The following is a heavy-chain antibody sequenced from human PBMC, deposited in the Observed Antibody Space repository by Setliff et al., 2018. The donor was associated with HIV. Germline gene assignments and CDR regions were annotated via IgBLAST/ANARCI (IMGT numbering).Heavy chain of an antibody. D-gene: IGHD6-13*01. Sequence: SLTCTVSGGSISGHYWNWIRQPAGGGLEWIGRIYTSGSTNYNPSLKSRVTMSVDTSKNQFSLKLNSVTAADTAMYYCARGRWDMAAAGTTEYFQYWGQGTLVTVSS. CDR1: GGSISGHY. V-gene: IGHV4-4*07. J-gene: IGHJ1*01. CDR2: IYTSGST. CDR3: ARGRWDMAAAGTTEYFQY.